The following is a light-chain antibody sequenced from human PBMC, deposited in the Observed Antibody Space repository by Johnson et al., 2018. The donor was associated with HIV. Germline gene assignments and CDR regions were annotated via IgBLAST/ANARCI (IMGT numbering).Light chain of an antibody. CDR1: NSNIGNNY. V-gene: IGLV1-51*01. CDR2: DNN. J-gene: IGLJ1*01. Sequence: QSVLTQPPSVSAAPGQKVTISCSGSNSNIGNNYVSWYQHLTGTAPKLLIYDNNKRPSGIPNRFSGSKSGTSATLGFTGLPTGDEADYYCGTWDSTLSAGGYVFGTGTKVTVL. CDR3: GTWDSTLSAGGYV.